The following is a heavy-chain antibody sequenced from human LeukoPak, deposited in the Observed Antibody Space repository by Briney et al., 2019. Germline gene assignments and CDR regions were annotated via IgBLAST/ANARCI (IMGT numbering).Heavy chain of an antibody. CDR2: INPNSGGT. CDR1: GYTFTGYY. J-gene: IGHJ3*02. V-gene: IGHV1-2*02. D-gene: IGHD1-26*01. Sequence: GASVKVSCKASGYTFTGYYMHWVRQAPGQGLEWMGWINPNSGGTNYAQKVQGRVTMTRDTSISTAYMELGRLRSDDTALYHCVSGGWEPYDAFDIWGQGTMVTVSS. CDR3: VSGGWEPYDAFDI.